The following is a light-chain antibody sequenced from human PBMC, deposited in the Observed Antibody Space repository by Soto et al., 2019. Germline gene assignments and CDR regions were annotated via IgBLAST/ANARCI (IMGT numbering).Light chain of an antibody. J-gene: IGKJ1*01. V-gene: IGKV1-5*01. CDR3: QQYNSYSPT. CDR1: QSVSTW. Sequence: DIQMTQSPSSLSASVGDTVTITCRASQSVSTWLAWYQQKPGKAPKLLIYDASSLESGVPSRFSGSGSGTELTLTMNSLQAEDSATYYCQQYNSYSPTFGQGTKVEIK. CDR2: DAS.